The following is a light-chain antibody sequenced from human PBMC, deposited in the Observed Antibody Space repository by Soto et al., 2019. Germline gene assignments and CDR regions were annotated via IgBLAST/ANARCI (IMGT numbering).Light chain of an antibody. Sequence: QSVLTQPPSVSGAPGQTVTISCSGSDSNIGAGYDLHWYQQVPGTAPKLLISGYYHRPSGVPDRVSGSKSGTSASLAISDLQAEDEADYYCQSYDSGLIGLIFGTGTKVTVL. J-gene: IGLJ1*01. V-gene: IGLV1-40*01. CDR3: QSYDSGLIGLI. CDR2: GYY. CDR1: DSNIGAGYD.